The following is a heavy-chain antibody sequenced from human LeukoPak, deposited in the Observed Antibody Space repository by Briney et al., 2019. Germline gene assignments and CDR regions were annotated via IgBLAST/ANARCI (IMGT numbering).Heavy chain of an antibody. CDR1: GFTFSSYS. CDR2: ISSGSSTI. Sequence: PGGSLRLSCAASGFTFSSYSMNWVRQAPGKGLEWVSYISSGSSTIYYADSVKGRFTISRDNAKNSLCLQMNSLRDEDTAVYYCAKGKEQWLVSWGQGTLVTVSS. J-gene: IGHJ5*02. CDR3: AKGKEQWLVS. V-gene: IGHV3-48*02. D-gene: IGHD6-19*01.